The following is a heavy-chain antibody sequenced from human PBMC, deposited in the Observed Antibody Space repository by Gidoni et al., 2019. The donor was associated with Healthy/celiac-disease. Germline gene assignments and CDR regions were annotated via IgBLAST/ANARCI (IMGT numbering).Heavy chain of an antibody. Sequence: QVQLVQSGAEVKKPGASVKVSCKASGYTFPGYYMHWVRQAPGQGLEWMGWINPNSGGTNYAQKFQGRVTMTRDTSISTAYMELSRLRSDDTAVYYCARVGTTGTTRDAFDIWGQGTMVTVSS. CDR1: GYTFPGYY. CDR3: ARVGTTGTTRDAFDI. D-gene: IGHD1-1*01. V-gene: IGHV1-2*02. J-gene: IGHJ3*02. CDR2: INPNSGGT.